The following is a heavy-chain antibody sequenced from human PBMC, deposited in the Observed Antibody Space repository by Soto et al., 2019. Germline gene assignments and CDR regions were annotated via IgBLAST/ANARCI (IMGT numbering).Heavy chain of an antibody. V-gene: IGHV1-69*06. CDR3: ACTSCCNGSISFSRHYYGMDV. CDR1: GGTFSKYS. D-gene: IGHD1-26*01. J-gene: IGHJ6*02. Sequence: QVRLVQSGAEVKKPGSSVKVSCKVSGGTFSKYSLSWVRQTPGQGREWMGGITPFVDTSNYAQRFLGRVTITADKSTNPAFLEVRGRKSEDTPLFFCACTSCCNGSISFSRHYYGMDVWGQGTTVTVSS. CDR2: ITPFVDTS.